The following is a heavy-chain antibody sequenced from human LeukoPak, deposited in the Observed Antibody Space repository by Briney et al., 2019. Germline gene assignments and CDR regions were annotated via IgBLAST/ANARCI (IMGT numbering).Heavy chain of an antibody. CDR1: GGSISSGSYY. CDR3: AREGVYGDYVFDY. J-gene: IGHJ4*02. V-gene: IGHV4-61*02. CDR2: IYTSGST. D-gene: IGHD4-17*01. Sequence: SETLSLTCTVSGGSISSGSYYWSWIRQPAGKGLEWIGRIYTSGSTNYNPSLKSRVTISVDTSKNQFSLKLSSVTAADTAVYYCAREGVYGDYVFDYWGQGTLVTVSS.